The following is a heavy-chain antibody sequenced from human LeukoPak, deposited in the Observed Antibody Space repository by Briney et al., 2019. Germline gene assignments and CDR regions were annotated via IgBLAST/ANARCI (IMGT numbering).Heavy chain of an antibody. CDR3: ARRGYAPKYYFDY. J-gene: IGHJ4*02. CDR1: RGSISSYY. CDR2: IYYSGST. Sequence: SSETLSLTSTVPRGSISSYYWSWIRQPPGKGMEWIGYIYYSGSTNYNPSLKSRVTISVDTSKNQFSLKLSSVTAADTAVYYCARRGYAPKYYFDYWGQGTLVTVSS. V-gene: IGHV4-59*08. D-gene: IGHD5-18*01.